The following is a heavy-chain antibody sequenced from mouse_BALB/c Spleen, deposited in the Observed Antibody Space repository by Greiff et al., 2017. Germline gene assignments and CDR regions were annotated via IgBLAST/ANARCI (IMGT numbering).Heavy chain of an antibody. CDR1: GFTFSDYG. Sequence: EVQLVESGGGLVQPGGSRKLSCAASGFTFSDYGMAWVRQAPGKGPEWVAFISNLAYSIYYADTVTGRFTISRENAKNTLYLEMSSLRSEDTAMYYCARDPDVYYAMDYWGQGTSVTVSS. V-gene: IGHV5-15*02. J-gene: IGHJ4*01. CDR2: ISNLAYSI. CDR3: ARDPDVYYAMDY.